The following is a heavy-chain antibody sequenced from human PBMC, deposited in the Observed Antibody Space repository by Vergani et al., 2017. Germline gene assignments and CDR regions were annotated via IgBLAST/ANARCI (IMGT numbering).Heavy chain of an antibody. V-gene: IGHV3-21*01. CDR1: GFTFSSYS. D-gene: IGHD3-22*01. CDR2: ISSSSSYI. Sequence: MQLVESGGGLVKPGGSLRLSCAASGFTFSSYSMNWVRQAPGKGLEWVSSISSSSSYIYYADSVKGRFTISRENAKNSLYLQMNSLRAEDTAVYYCAGPLDYYDSSGQSWGQGTLVTVSS. CDR3: AGPLDYYDSSGQS. J-gene: IGHJ4*02.